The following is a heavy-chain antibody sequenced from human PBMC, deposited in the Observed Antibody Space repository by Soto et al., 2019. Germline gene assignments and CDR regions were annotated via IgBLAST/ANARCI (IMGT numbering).Heavy chain of an antibody. D-gene: IGHD3-22*01. V-gene: IGHV1-46*01. CDR1: GYTFTSYY. Sequence: ASVKVSCKASGYTFTSYYMHWVRQAPGQGLEWMGTINPSGGSTSYAQKFQGRVTMTRDTSTSTVYMELSSLRSEDTAVYYCAREVYYYDSSGYYPPLGYWGQGTLVTVSS. CDR3: AREVYYYDSSGYYPPLGY. J-gene: IGHJ4*02. CDR2: INPSGGST.